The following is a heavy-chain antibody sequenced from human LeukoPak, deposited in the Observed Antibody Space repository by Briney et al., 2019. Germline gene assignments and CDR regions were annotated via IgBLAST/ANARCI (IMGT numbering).Heavy chain of an antibody. CDR3: AKDLCSSGWYIDY. CDR2: ISGSGGST. CDR1: GFTFSSYA. J-gene: IGHJ4*02. V-gene: IGHV3-23*01. D-gene: IGHD6-19*01. Sequence: GGSLRLSRAASGFTFSSYAMSWVRQAPGKGLEWVSAISGSGGSTYYADSVKGRFTISRDNSKNTLYLQMNSLRAEDTAVYYCAKDLCSSGWYIDYWGQGTLVTVSS.